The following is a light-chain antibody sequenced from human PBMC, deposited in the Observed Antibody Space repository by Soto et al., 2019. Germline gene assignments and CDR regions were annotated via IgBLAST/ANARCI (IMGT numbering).Light chain of an antibody. Sequence: DIVMTQSPLSLPVTPGEPASISCRSSQSLLYENGYTYLDWYVQKPGQPPQLLIYLGSNRPSGVPDSLSGGVSGPVFTLKFSRVEIEDVGVYYCMQALNPRYTFGQGTKLEI. CDR1: QSLLYENGYTY. CDR2: LGS. CDR3: MQALNPRYT. V-gene: IGKV2-28*01. J-gene: IGKJ2*01.